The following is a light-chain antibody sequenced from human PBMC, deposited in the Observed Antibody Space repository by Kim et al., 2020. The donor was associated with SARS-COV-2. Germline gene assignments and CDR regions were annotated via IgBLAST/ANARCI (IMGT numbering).Light chain of an antibody. CDR1: QSVSSN. V-gene: IGKV3-15*01. Sequence: CPGERATLSCRASQSVSSNLAWYQQKPGQAPRRLIYGASTRATGIPARFSGSGSGTEFTLTISSLQSEDFAVYYCEQYNNWPPWTFGQGTKVDIK. CDR2: GAS. J-gene: IGKJ1*01. CDR3: EQYNNWPPWT.